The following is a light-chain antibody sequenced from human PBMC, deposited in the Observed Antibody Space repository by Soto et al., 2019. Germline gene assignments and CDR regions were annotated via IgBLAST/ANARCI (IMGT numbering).Light chain of an antibody. Sequence: DIQMTQSPSSLSASVGDRVTITCRASQNINSYLNWYQQKPGKAPKVLIYAASSLQSGFPSRFSGSGSGADFTLTISSLQPEDFATYACQQSYSTPITFGGGTKVEIE. CDR3: QQSYSTPIT. CDR2: AAS. CDR1: QNINSY. J-gene: IGKJ4*01. V-gene: IGKV1-39*01.